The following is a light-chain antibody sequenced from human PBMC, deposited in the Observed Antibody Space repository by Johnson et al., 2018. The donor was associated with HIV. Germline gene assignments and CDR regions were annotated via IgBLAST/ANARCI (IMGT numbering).Light chain of an antibody. CDR1: SSTIGNNY. CDR3: GTWDNSLNVYV. CDR2: DNN. J-gene: IGLJ1*01. Sequence: RSSTIGNNYLSWYQQLPHTAPRLLISDNNKRPSGIPDRFSGSKSGASATLDITGLQTGDEADYYCGTWDNSLNVYVFGTGTKVTVL. V-gene: IGLV1-51*01.